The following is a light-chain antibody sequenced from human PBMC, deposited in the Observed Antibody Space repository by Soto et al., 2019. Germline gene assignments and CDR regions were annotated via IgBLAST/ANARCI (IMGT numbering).Light chain of an antibody. J-gene: IGKJ5*01. CDR2: LGS. CDR3: MQATQFPHI. Sequence: DIVMTQSPVSLPVTPGEPASISCRSSQSLLHSNGYNFLDWYLQKPGQSPQILIYLGSYRASGVPDRFSGSGAGTDFTLKISRVEAEDVGVYYCMQATQFPHIFGQGTRLEIK. CDR1: QSLLHSNGYNF. V-gene: IGKV2-28*01.